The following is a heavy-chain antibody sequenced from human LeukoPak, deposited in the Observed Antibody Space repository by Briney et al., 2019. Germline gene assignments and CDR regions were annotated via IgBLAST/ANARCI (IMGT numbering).Heavy chain of an antibody. D-gene: IGHD3-22*01. V-gene: IGHV4-61*10. J-gene: IGHJ3*02. CDR3: ARADSSGYYPSGAFDI. Sequence: PSETLSLTCTVSGGSISSGRYYWSWIRQPAGKGLEWIGYIYYSGSTYYNPSLKSRVTISVETSKNQCSLKLSSLPAADTAVYYCARADSSGYYPSGAFDIWGQGTMVTVSS. CDR1: GGSISSGRYY. CDR2: IYYSGST.